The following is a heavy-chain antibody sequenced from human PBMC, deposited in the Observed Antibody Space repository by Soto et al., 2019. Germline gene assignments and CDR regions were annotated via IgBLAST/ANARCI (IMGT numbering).Heavy chain of an antibody. CDR1: GFTFSSYW. CDR2: IKQDGSEK. V-gene: IGHV3-7*03. Sequence: EVQLVESGGGLVQPGGSLRLSCAASGFTFSSYWMSWVRQAPGKGLEWVANIKQDGSEKYYVDSVKGRFTISRDNAKNSLYLQMSGLGAVDTAVYYCAGEGGASSWYSKVDYYYYGMDVWGQGTTVTVSS. D-gene: IGHD6-13*01. CDR3: AGEGGASSWYSKVDYYYYGMDV. J-gene: IGHJ6*02.